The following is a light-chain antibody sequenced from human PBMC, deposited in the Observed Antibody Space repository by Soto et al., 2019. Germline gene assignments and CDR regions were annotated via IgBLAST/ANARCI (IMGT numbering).Light chain of an antibody. J-gene: IGKJ1*01. CDR1: QSVTSN. CDR2: GAS. CDR3: QHYNNWPRT. V-gene: IGKV3-15*01. Sequence: EIVMTQSPGTLSVSPGERATLSCRASQSVTSNLAWYQHKPGQAPRLLIYGASTRATGIPARFSGSGSGTEFTLTIGSLQSEDFAVYYCQHYNNWPRTFGQGTKVDIK.